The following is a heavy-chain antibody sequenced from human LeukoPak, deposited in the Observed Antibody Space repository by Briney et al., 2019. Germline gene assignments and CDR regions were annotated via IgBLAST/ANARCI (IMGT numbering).Heavy chain of an antibody. Sequence: GGSLRLSCAASGFTFSSYEMSWVRQAPGKGLEWVSYISSSGSTIYYADSVKGRFTISRDNAKNSLYLQMNSLRAEDTAVYYCARRAAAISPYFDYWGQGTLVTVSS. D-gene: IGHD6-13*01. J-gene: IGHJ4*02. V-gene: IGHV3-48*03. CDR2: ISSSGSTI. CDR1: GFTFSSYE. CDR3: ARRAAAISPYFDY.